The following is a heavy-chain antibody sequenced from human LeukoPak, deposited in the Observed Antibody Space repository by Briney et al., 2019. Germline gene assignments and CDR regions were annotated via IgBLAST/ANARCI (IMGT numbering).Heavy chain of an antibody. CDR3: ASPSSSWRRDFDY. CDR2: INHSGST. Sequence: SETLSLTCAVYGGSLSGYYWSWIRQPPGKGLEWIGEINHSGSTNYNPSLKSRVTISVDTSKNQFSLNLSSVTAAHTHVYYCASPSSSWRRDFDYWGQGTLVTVSS. V-gene: IGHV4-34*01. CDR1: GGSLSGYY. D-gene: IGHD6-13*01. J-gene: IGHJ4*02.